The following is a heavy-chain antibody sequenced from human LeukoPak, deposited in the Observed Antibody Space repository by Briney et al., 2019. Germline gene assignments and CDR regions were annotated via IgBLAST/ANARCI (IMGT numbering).Heavy chain of an antibody. Sequence: ASVKVSCKASGYTFSTYGISWARQAPGQGLEWMGWTSAYTGNTNYAQNVQGRVTMTTDTSTSTAYLELRSLRSDDTAVYYCARDCGNCGGAPDDTFDIWGQGTMVTVSS. CDR1: GYTFSTYG. D-gene: IGHD2-21*01. V-gene: IGHV1-18*01. CDR2: TSAYTGNT. J-gene: IGHJ3*02. CDR3: ARDCGNCGGAPDDTFDI.